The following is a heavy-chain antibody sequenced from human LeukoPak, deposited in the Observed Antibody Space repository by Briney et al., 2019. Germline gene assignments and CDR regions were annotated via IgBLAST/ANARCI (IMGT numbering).Heavy chain of an antibody. CDR1: GGSFSGYY. Sequence: SETLSLTCAVHGGSFSGYYWSWIRQPPGKGLEWIGEINHSGSTNYNPSLKSRVTISVDTSKNQFSLKLSSVTAADTAVYYCARGSKYYDFWSGYYTFSGPWFDPWGQGTLVTVSS. J-gene: IGHJ5*02. CDR3: ARGSKYYDFWSGYYTFSGPWFDP. V-gene: IGHV4-34*01. CDR2: INHSGST. D-gene: IGHD3-3*01.